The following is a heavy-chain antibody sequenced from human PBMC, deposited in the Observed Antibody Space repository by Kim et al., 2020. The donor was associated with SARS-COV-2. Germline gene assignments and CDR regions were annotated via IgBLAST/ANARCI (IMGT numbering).Heavy chain of an antibody. CDR3: AKEALDTPYYYYYGMDV. Sequence: GGSLRLSCAASGFTFDDYTMHWVRQAPGKGLEWVSLISCDGGSTYYADSVKGRFTISRDNSKNSLYLQMNSLRTEDTALYYCAKEALDTPYYYYYGMDVWGQGTTVTVSS. D-gene: IGHD5-18*01. CDR2: ISCDGGST. J-gene: IGHJ6*02. CDR1: GFTFDDYT. V-gene: IGHV3-43*01.